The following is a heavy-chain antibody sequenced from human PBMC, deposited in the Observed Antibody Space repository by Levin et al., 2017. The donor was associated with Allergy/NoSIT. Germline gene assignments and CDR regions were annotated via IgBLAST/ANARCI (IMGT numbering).Heavy chain of an antibody. D-gene: IGHD1-26*01. V-gene: IGHV3-23*01. CDR2: IGGSGGST. CDR1: GFTFSSSA. Sequence: SCAASGFTFSSSAMSWVRQAPGKGLEWVSGIGGSGGSTVYADSVQGRFTISRDNSKNTLYLQMSSLRAEDTAVYFCARDDHSGNRRKIDYWGQGTLVTVSS. CDR3: ARDDHSGNRRKIDY. J-gene: IGHJ4*02.